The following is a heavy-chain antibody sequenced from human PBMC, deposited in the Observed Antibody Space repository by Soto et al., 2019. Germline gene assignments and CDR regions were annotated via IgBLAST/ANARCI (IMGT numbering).Heavy chain of an antibody. CDR1: GGSISSGGSY. CDR2: TYYSGST. Sequence: PSETLSLTCTVSGGSISSGGSYWTWIRRHPGKGLEWIGFTYYSGSTYYNPSLKSRVTISVDTSKNQFSLKLTSVTAADTAMYHCAGDSPSKSSWGSEGVFDIWGQGTMVTVSS. D-gene: IGHD2-15*01. CDR3: AGDSPSKSSWGSEGVFDI. J-gene: IGHJ3*02. V-gene: IGHV4-31*03.